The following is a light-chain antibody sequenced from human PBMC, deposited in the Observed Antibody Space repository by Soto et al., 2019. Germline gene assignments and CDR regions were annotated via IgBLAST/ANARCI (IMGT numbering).Light chain of an antibody. CDR2: GTS. J-gene: IGKJ1*01. V-gene: IGKV3-20*01. CDR3: QQCGSSPPWT. CDR1: QRVSSNF. Sequence: EIVLTQSPGTLSLSPGERATLSCGASQRVSSNFLAWYQHKPGQPPRLLIYGTSSRATGIPDRFRGSGSGTDFTLTISRLEPEDFAVYYCQQCGSSPPWTFGQGTKVDIK.